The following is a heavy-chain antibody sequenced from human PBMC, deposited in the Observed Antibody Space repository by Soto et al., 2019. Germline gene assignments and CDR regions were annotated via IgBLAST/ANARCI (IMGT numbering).Heavy chain of an antibody. D-gene: IGHD5-18*01. J-gene: IGHJ4*02. CDR1: GFTFNSYS. Sequence: GGSLRLSCAASGFTFNSYSMNWVRQAPGKGLEWVSYISSSSSTIYYADSVKGRFTISRDNSKITLYLQMNSLRVDDTAVYYCAKHLGNNYGPFDSWGQGTLVTVSS. CDR3: AKHLGNNYGPFDS. CDR2: ISSSSSTI. V-gene: IGHV3-48*01.